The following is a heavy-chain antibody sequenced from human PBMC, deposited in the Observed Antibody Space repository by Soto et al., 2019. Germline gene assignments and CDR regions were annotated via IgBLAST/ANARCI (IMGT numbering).Heavy chain of an antibody. D-gene: IGHD6-19*01. CDR3: AKDISVSGVGLQH. J-gene: IGHJ1*01. CDR2: ISSSGINI. Sequence: GGSLRLSCAASGFYFSNYAMTWVRQSPGKGLEWVSTISSSGINIYYADSVKGRFTISRDNSKNTLFLQSNSLRAEDTAVYYCAKDISVSGVGLQHWGQGTVVTVSS. V-gene: IGHV3-23*01. CDR1: GFYFSNYA.